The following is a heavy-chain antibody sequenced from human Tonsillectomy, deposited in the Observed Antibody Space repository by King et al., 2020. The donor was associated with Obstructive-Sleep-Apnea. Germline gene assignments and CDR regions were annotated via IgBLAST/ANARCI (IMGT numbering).Heavy chain of an antibody. CDR2: ISDSTSGTGS. D-gene: IGHD2-2*01. V-gene: IGHV3-23*04. CDR1: GFTFSKFA. Sequence: VQLVESGGGLVQPGGSLRLSCAASGFTFSKFAMSWVRQAPGRGLEWVSAISDSTSGTGSYYADSVKGRFTLSRDNSRNTMYIHMNSLSADDTALYYCAKDMGGGPAANFDYWGQGTLVTVSS. CDR3: AKDMGGGPAANFDY. J-gene: IGHJ4*02.